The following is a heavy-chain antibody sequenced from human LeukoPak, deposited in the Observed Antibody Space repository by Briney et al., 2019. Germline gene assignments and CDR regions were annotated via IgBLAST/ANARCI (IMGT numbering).Heavy chain of an antibody. J-gene: IGHJ4*02. CDR3: TPLGYYDSSGWFQLDY. V-gene: IGHV3-15*01. D-gene: IGHD3-22*01. Sequence: MSGGSLRLSCAASGFTFSNAWMSWVRQAPGKGLEWVGRIKSKTDGGTTDYAAPVKGRFTISRDDSKNTLYLQMNSLKTEDTAVYYCTPLGYYDSSGWFQLDYWGQGTLVTVSS. CDR2: IKSKTDGGTT. CDR1: GFTFSNAW.